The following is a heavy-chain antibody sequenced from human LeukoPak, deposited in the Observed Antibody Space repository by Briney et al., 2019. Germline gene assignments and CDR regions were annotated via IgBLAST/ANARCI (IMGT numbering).Heavy chain of an antibody. D-gene: IGHD6-19*01. V-gene: IGHV3-9*01. CDR2: ISWNSGSI. CDR3: ARDPRIAVAGNYYFDY. J-gene: IGHJ4*02. CDR1: GFIFNNYA. Sequence: GGSLRLSCAGSGFIFNNYAMHWVRQPPGKGLEWVSGISWNSGSIDYADSVKGRFTISRDNAKNSLYLQVNSLRAEDTAVYYCARDPRIAVAGNYYFDYWGQGTLVTVSS.